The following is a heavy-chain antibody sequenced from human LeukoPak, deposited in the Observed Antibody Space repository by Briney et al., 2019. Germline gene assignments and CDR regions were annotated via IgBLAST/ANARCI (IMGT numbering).Heavy chain of an antibody. CDR1: GGTFSSYA. CDR2: ISAYNGNT. Sequence: GASVTVSCKASGGTFSSYAISWVRQAPGQGLEWMGWISAYNGNTNYAQKLQGRVTMTTDTSTSTAYMELRSLRSDDTAVYYCARFSPVDTVYGMDVWGQGPRSPSP. V-gene: IGHV1-18*01. J-gene: IGHJ6*02. CDR3: ARFSPVDTVYGMDV. D-gene: IGHD5-18*01.